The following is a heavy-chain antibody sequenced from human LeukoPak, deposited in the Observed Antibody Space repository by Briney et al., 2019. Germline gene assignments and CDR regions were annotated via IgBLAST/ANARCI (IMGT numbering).Heavy chain of an antibody. CDR1: GYTFTSYG. CDR2: ISAYNGNT. CDR3: ARDPKTRYYGSSGYYFDY. Sequence: ASVKVSCKASGYTFTSYGISWVRQAPGQGLEWMGWISAYNGNTNYAQKLQGRVTMTTDTSTSTAYMELRSLRSDDTAVYYCARDPKTRYYGSSGYYFDYWGQGTLVTVSS. J-gene: IGHJ4*02. V-gene: IGHV1-18*01. D-gene: IGHD3-22*01.